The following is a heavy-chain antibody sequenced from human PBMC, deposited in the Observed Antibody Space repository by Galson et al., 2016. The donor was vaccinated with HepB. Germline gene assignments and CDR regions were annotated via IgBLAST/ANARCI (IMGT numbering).Heavy chain of an antibody. CDR3: ARDRSSGSGSCGY. D-gene: IGHD3-10*01. V-gene: IGHV4-31*03. J-gene: IGHJ4*02. CDR2: IYHSGST. Sequence: LSLTCTVSGGSISSGGYYWSWIRQHPGKGLEWIGYIYHSGSTYYNPSLKSRVTISVDTSENQFSLKLSSVTAADTAVYFCARDRSSGSGSCGYWGQGTLVTVPS. CDR1: GGSISSGGYY.